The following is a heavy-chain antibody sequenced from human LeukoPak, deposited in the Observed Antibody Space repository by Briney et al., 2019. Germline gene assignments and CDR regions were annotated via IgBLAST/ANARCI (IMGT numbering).Heavy chain of an antibody. CDR2: IRTTAEGAKYA. Sequence: QTGGSLRLSCATSGFSFTDDPMNWVRQAPGKGLEWISNIRTTAEGAKYAYYADSVKGRVTISRDDGKNTLYLHMNSLRDDDTAVYYCAADIRYAFDYWGQGILVTVSS. D-gene: IGHD3-9*01. J-gene: IGHJ4*02. V-gene: IGHV3-48*02. CDR1: GFSFTDDP. CDR3: AADIRYAFDY.